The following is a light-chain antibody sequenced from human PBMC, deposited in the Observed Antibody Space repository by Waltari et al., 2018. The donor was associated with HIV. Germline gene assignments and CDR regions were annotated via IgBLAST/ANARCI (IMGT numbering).Light chain of an antibody. V-gene: IGLV2-14*01. Sequence: QSALTQPASVSGSPGQSITISCTGTSSDVGGYNYVSGYQKHPGKAPKLMIYEVTKRPSGVSNRCAGSKSGNTASLTISGPQAEDGADYYCNSYTISSTLGVFGGGTKLTVL. CDR3: NSYTISSTLGV. J-gene: IGLJ3*02. CDR2: EVT. CDR1: SSDVGGYNY.